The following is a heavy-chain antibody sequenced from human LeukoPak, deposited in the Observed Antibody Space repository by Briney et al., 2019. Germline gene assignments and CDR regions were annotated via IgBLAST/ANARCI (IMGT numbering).Heavy chain of an antibody. J-gene: IGHJ4*02. Sequence: ASVKVSCKASGYTFIGYYMHWVRQAPGQGLEWMGWINPNTGGTNYAQKFQGRVTMTRDTSISIAYMELSRLRSDDTAVYYCARFDYGSGSNFDYWGQGTLVTVSS. CDR2: INPNTGGT. V-gene: IGHV1-2*02. CDR3: ARFDYGSGSNFDY. CDR1: GYTFIGYY. D-gene: IGHD3-10*01.